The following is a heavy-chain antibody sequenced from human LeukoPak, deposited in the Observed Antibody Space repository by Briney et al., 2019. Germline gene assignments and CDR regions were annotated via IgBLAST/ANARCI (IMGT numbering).Heavy chain of an antibody. V-gene: IGHV3-21*01. CDR2: ISSSSSYI. Sequence: GSLRLSCAASGFTFSSYSMNWVRQAPGKGLEWVSSISSSSSYIYYADSVKGRFTISRDNAKNSLYLQMNSLRAEDTAVYYCAREGEMATITGYYYYGMDVWGQGTTVTVSS. J-gene: IGHJ6*02. D-gene: IGHD5-24*01. CDR3: AREGEMATITGYYYYGMDV. CDR1: GFTFSSYS.